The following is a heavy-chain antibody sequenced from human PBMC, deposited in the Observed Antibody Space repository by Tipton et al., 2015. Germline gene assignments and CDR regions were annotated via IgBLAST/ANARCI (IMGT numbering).Heavy chain of an antibody. D-gene: IGHD3-10*01. CDR3: VRRRRGAFDV. J-gene: IGHJ3*01. CDR1: GGSISDYY. V-gene: IGHV3-11*01. CDR2: ISHSGSTI. Sequence: LSLTCTVSGGSISDYYMNWIRQAPGKGLEWVSYISHSGSTIYYADSVKGRFTISRDNAQNSLYLQMNSLRAEDTAVYYCVRRRRGAFDVWGQGTMVTVSS.